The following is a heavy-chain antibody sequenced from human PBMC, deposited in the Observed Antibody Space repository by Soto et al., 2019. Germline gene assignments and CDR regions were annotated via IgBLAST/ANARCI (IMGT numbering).Heavy chain of an antibody. V-gene: IGHV1-58*01. Sequence: QMQLVQSGPEVKKPGTSVKVSCKGSGFTFRSSAVQWVRQARGQGLEWIGWIVVGSEKTNYAQKFQERVTIRRDMSTSTAYMELSSLRSEDTAVYYCAATTDWGSYDFGGYPSWGQGTLVTVSS. CDR2: IVVGSEKT. CDR3: AATTDWGSYDFGGYPS. J-gene: IGHJ4*02. CDR1: GFTFRSSA. D-gene: IGHD3-22*01.